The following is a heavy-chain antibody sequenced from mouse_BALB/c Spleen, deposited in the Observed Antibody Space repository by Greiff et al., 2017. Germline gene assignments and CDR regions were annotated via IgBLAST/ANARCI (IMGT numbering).Heavy chain of an antibody. CDR1: GYAFTNYL. D-gene: IGHD2-10*02. CDR2: INPGSGGT. CDR3: ARWYGLYAMDY. V-gene: IGHV1-54*01. J-gene: IGHJ4*01. Sequence: VQLQQSGAELVRPGTSVKVSCKASGYAFTNYLIEWVKQRPGQGLEWIGVINPGSGGTNYNEKFKGKATLTADKSSSTAYMQLSSLTSDDSAVYFCARWYGLYAMDYWGQGTSVTVSS.